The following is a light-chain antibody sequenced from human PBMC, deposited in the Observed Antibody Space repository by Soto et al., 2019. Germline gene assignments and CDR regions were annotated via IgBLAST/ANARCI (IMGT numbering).Light chain of an antibody. J-gene: IGLJ1*01. Sequence: SVLTQPRSLSGSPGQSVTISCTGTSSDVGGYNFVSWYQHHPGKAPKLMIYDVSNRPSGVPDRFSGSKSGNTASLTISGLQAEDDADYFCCSYAGTYTYVFGTGTKVTVL. CDR1: SSDVGGYNF. CDR2: DVS. CDR3: CSYAGTYTYV. V-gene: IGLV2-11*01.